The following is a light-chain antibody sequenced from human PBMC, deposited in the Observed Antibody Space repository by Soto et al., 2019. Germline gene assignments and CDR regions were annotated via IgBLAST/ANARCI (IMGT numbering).Light chain of an antibody. CDR1: SSDGGDYNY. J-gene: IGLJ1*01. CDR3: SSYTSSRTRV. CDR2: DVS. Sequence: QSALTQPASVSASPGQSITISCTVTSSDGGDYNYGSWYQQHPGKAPKLMIYDVSNRPAGVSNRFSGSKSGKTASLTISGLQADDEADYYCSSYTSSRTRVFGTGTKVTVL. V-gene: IGLV2-14*01.